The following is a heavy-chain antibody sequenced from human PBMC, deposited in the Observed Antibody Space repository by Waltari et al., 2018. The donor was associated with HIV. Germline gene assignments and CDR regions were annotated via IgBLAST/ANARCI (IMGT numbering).Heavy chain of an antibody. V-gene: IGHV2-5*01. Sequence: QITLKESGPTLVKPTQTLTLTCTFSGFSLSTSGVGVGWIRQPPGKALEWLALIYWNDDKRYSPSLKSRLTITKDTSKNQVVLTMTNMDPVDTATYYCAHSPGRASSGGHYYGMDVWGQGTTVTVSS. D-gene: IGHD6-19*01. J-gene: IGHJ6*02. CDR3: AHSPGRASSGGHYYGMDV. CDR1: GFSLSTSGVG. CDR2: IYWNDDK.